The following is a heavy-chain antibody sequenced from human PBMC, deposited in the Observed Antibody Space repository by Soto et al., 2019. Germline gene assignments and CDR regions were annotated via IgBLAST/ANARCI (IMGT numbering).Heavy chain of an antibody. D-gene: IGHD2-15*01. V-gene: IGHV1-18*01. Sequence: ASVKVSCKASGYTFTSYGISWVRQAPGQGIEWMGWISAYNGNTNYAQKLQGRVTMTTDTSTSTAYMELRSLRSDDTAVYYCARDMGYCSGGSCYFEYYFDYWGQGTLVTVSS. CDR2: ISAYNGNT. CDR3: ARDMGYCSGGSCYFEYYFDY. CDR1: GYTFTSYG. J-gene: IGHJ4*02.